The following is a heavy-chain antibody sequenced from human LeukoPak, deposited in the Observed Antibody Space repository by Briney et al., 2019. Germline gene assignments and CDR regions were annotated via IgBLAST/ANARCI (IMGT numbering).Heavy chain of an antibody. J-gene: IGHJ4*02. V-gene: IGHV4-61*05. Sequence: PSETLSLTCTVSGGSISSSNYYWGWIRQPPGKGLEWIGYIYYSGSTYYNPSLKSRVTISVDTSKNQFSLKLSSVTAADTAVYYCARFRTGTAMVKGYDYWGQGTLVTVSS. CDR1: GGSISSSNYY. CDR3: ARFRTGTAMVKGYDY. CDR2: IYYSGST. D-gene: IGHD5-18*01.